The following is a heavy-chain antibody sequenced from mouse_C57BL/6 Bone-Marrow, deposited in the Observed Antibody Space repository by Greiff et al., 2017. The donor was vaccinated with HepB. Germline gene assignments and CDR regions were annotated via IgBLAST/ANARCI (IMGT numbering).Heavy chain of an antibody. D-gene: IGHD2-4*01. V-gene: IGHV5-9*01. Sequence: EVKLVESGGGLVKPGGSLKLSCAASGFTFSSYTMSWVRQTPEKRLEWVATISGGGGNTYYPDSVKGRFTISRDNAKNTLYLQMSSLRSEDTALYYCARQGIYDYDEKDFDYWGQGTTLTVSS. CDR1: GFTFSSYT. J-gene: IGHJ2*01. CDR2: ISGGGGNT. CDR3: ARQGIYDYDEKDFDY.